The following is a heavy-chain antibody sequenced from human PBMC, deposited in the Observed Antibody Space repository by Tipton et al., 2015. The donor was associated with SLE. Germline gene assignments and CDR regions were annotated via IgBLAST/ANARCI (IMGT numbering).Heavy chain of an antibody. CDR3: ARDRSQDFWSHSGFDY. V-gene: IGHV3-48*03. CDR1: GFTFSSYE. D-gene: IGHD3-3*01. Sequence: QLVQSGGGLVQPGGSLRLSCAASGFTFSSYEMNWVRQAPGKGLEWVSYISSSGSTMYYADSVRGRFTISRDNAKNSLYLQMNSLRAEDTAIYYCARDRSQDFWSHSGFDYWGQGTLVTVSS. CDR2: ISSSGSTM. J-gene: IGHJ4*02.